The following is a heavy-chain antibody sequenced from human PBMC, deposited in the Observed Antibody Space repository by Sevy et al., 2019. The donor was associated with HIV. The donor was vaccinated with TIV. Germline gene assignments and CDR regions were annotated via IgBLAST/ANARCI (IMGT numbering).Heavy chain of an antibody. D-gene: IGHD3-22*01. J-gene: IGHJ3*02. CDR3: ARDEAKIRYYDSSSYWGNTLVGDAFDI. Sequence: SETLSLTCTVSGGSISSYYWSWIRQPAGKGLEWIGRIYTSGSTNYNPSLKSRVTMSVDTSKNQFSLKLSSVTAADTAVYYCARDEAKIRYYDSSSYWGNTLVGDAFDIWGQGTMVTVSS. V-gene: IGHV4-4*07. CDR1: GGSISSYY. CDR2: IYTSGST.